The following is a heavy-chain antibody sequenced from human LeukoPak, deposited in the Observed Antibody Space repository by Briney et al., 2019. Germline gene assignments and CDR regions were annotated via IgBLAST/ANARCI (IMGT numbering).Heavy chain of an antibody. Sequence: GGSLRLSCAGSGFTFSNYGMHWVRQAPGKGPEWVVVISYDGTNKYYADSVKGRFTISRDNSKNTVYLQMNSLRAEDTALYYCAKSGASLYDSSGYPYSAAYYFDYWGQGTLVTVSS. J-gene: IGHJ4*02. CDR1: GFTFSNYG. CDR2: ISYDGTNK. CDR3: AKSGASLYDSSGYPYSAAYYFDY. V-gene: IGHV3-30*18. D-gene: IGHD3-22*01.